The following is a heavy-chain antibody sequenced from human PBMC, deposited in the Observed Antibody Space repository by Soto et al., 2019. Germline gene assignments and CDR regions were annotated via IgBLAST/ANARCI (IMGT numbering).Heavy chain of an antibody. D-gene: IGHD3-22*01. CDR1: GFTFSSYA. CDR2: ISYDGSNR. Sequence: PGGSLRLSCAASGFTFSSYAMHWVRQAPGKGLEWVAVISYDGSNRYYADSVKGRFTISRDNSENTLYLQMSSLRAADTAMYYCARAVQYHYDSSGYPVFDFWGQRTLVTVSS. J-gene: IGHJ4*02. CDR3: ARAVQYHYDSSGYPVFDF. V-gene: IGHV3-30-3*01.